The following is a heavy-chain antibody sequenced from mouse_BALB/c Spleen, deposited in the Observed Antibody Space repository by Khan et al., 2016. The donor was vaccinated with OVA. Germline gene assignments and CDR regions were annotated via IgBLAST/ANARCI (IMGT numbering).Heavy chain of an antibody. Sequence: VQLKQSGPGLVKPSQSLSLTCTVTGYSITSAYAWYWIRQFPGNKMEWMGYISSSGGTRYNPYFKSRIAITRDTSNNPSFLQLTSVTAEDTATXYCARSVYYSYGYAANCCGRGTLVTAAS. V-gene: IGHV3-2*02. CDR2: ISSSGGT. J-gene: IGHJ4*01. CDR1: GYSITSAYA. CDR3: ARSVYYSYGYAANC. D-gene: IGHD2-14*01.